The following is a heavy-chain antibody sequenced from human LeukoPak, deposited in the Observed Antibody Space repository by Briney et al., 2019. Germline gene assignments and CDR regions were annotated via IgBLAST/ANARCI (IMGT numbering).Heavy chain of an antibody. D-gene: IGHD5-18*01. CDR2: MNPNSGNT. Sequence: ASVKVSCKASGYSFINYDIHWVRQAAGQGLEWMGWMNPNSGNTGYTQKFQGRVTMTRDTSVSTAYMELSSLRYEDTAIYYCARAHSRENMPTANTGCWFDHWGQGTLVTVSS. CDR3: ARAHSRENMPTANTGCWFDH. J-gene: IGHJ5*02. V-gene: IGHV1-8*01. CDR1: GYSFINYD.